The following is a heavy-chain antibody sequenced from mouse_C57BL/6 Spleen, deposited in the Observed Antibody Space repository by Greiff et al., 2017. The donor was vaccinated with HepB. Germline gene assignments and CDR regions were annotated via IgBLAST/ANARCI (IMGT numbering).Heavy chain of an antibody. J-gene: IGHJ2*01. V-gene: IGHV14-4*01. CDR1: GFNIKDDY. D-gene: IGHD4-1*01. CDR2: IDPENGDT. CDR3: TYFSWDVVGY. Sequence: EVQLQQSGAELVRPGASVKLSCTASGFNIKDDYMHWVKQRPEQGLEWIGWIDPENGDTEYASNFQGKATITADTSSNTAYLQLSSLTSEDTAVYYCTYFSWDVVGYWGQGTTLTVSS.